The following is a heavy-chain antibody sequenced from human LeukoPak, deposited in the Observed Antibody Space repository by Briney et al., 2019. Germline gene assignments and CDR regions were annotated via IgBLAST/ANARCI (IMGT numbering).Heavy chain of an antibody. D-gene: IGHD3-22*01. Sequence: ASVKVSCKASGYTFTSYGISWVRQAPGQGLEWMGWISAYDGNTNYAQKLQGRVTMTTDTSTSTVYMELRSLRSDDTAVYYCARGSPPRRNYDSRGYYSYYFDYWGQGTLVTVSS. J-gene: IGHJ4*02. CDR2: ISAYDGNT. CDR1: GYTFTSYG. CDR3: ARGSPPRRNYDSRGYYSYYFDY. V-gene: IGHV1-18*01.